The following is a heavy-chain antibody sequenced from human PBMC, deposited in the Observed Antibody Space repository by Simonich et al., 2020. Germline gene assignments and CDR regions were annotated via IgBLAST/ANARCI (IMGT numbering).Heavy chain of an antibody. CDR1: GYTFTGYY. Sequence: QVQLVQSGAEVKKPGASVKVSCKASGYTFTGYYMHWVRQAPGQGLGVMGGINPNRGCTNYAQNVQGRVTMTRDTSISTAYMELSRLRSDDTAVYYCARVRFEAFDIWGQGTMVTVSS. CDR3: ARVRFEAFDI. CDR2: INPNRGCT. V-gene: IGHV1-2*02. J-gene: IGHJ3*02.